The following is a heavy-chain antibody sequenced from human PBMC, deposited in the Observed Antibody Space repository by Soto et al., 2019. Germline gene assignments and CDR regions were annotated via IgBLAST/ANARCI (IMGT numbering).Heavy chain of an antibody. V-gene: IGHV3-23*01. Sequence: EVQLLEPGGGLVQPGGSLRLSCAASGFTFNIYAMSWVRQAPGKGLEWVSAISGSGGGTYYADSVKGRFTISRDNSNNTLYLQMSSLRAEDTAVYYCAXXXXXXXXXXXXXFQHWGQGTLVTVSS. CDR3: AXXXXXXXXXXXXXFQH. CDR2: ISGSGGGT. J-gene: IGHJ1*01. CDR1: GFTFNIYA.